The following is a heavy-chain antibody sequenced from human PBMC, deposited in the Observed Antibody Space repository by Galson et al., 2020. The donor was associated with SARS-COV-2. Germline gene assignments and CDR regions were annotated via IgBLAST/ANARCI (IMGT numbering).Heavy chain of an antibody. V-gene: IGHV4-39*02. CDR3: ARGSGSYYYFHH. CDR2: IYCSGST. CDR1: GGSISDSSYY. J-gene: IGHJ1*01. Sequence: SETLSLTCTVSGGSISDSSYYWDWIRPAPGKGLEWIGSIYCSGSTNYNPSLEGRVTISIFTSKNQFSLKVNSLTAADTAVYYCARGSGSYYYFHHWGQGTLVTVSS. D-gene: IGHD3-10*01.